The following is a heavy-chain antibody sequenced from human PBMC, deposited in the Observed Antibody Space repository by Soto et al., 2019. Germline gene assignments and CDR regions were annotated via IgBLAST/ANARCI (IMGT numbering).Heavy chain of an antibody. CDR3: ARDPTRGDTY. J-gene: IGHJ4*02. D-gene: IGHD1-26*01. CDR2: LWYDGSKE. CDR1: GFTLSTYG. V-gene: IGHV3-33*01. Sequence: QVQLVESGGGVVQPGRSLRLSCAASGFTLSTYGMHWVRQAPGKGLEWVAVLWYDGSKEYYADSVKGRFSISRDNSKNTLYLQMNSLRAEDTAVYYCARDPTRGDTYWGQGTLVTVSS.